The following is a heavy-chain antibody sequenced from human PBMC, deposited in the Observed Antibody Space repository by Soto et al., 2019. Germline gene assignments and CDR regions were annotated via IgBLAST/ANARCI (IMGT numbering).Heavy chain of an antibody. D-gene: IGHD2-2*01. CDR3: AKPNLYCSSTSCYDS. V-gene: IGHV3-23*01. Sequence: GGSLGLSCAASGFTFSSYAMTWVRQAPGKGLEWVSVISGSGGNTYYADSVKGRFTISRDNSKNTLYLQMNSLRAEDTAVYYCAKPNLYCSSTSCYDSWGQGTLVTVSS. CDR2: ISGSGGNT. J-gene: IGHJ4*02. CDR1: GFTFSSYA.